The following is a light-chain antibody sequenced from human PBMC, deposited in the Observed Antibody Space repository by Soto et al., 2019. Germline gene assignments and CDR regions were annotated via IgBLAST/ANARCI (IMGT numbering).Light chain of an antibody. CDR3: CSYAGAYRYV. CDR2: DVN. CDR1: ASNVGSTY. V-gene: IGLV1-47*02. J-gene: IGLJ1*01. Sequence: QSVLTQPPSASGTPGQRVSISCSGSASNVGSTYVFWYQQVPGTAPTLLIHDVNKRPPGVPDRFSASKSGNTASLTISGLQAEDEADYFCCSYAGAYRYVFGSGTKLTVL.